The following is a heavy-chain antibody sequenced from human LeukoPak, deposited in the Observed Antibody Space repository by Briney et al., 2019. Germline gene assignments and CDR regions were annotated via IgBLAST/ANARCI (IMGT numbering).Heavy chain of an antibody. Sequence: PSETLSLTCTVSGGSISSYYWSWIRQPPGKGLEWIGYIYYSGSTNYNPSLKSRVTISVDTSKNQFSLKLSSVTAADTAVYYCATAAEVYYYYGVDVWGQGTTVTVSS. CDR3: ATAAEVYYYYGVDV. J-gene: IGHJ6*02. D-gene: IGHD6-13*01. CDR1: GGSISSYY. V-gene: IGHV4-59*01. CDR2: IYYSGST.